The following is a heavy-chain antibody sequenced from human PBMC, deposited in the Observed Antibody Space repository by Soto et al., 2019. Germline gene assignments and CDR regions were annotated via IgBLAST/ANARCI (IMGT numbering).Heavy chain of an antibody. D-gene: IGHD2-15*01. CDR2: ISGTADSS. CDR3: AKGGGSCCFEY. V-gene: IGHV3-23*01. Sequence: LRLSYEASGFTFGNYAMIWVRQAPGKGLEWVSSISGTADSSYYADSVKGRFTISRDNSKNTLYLQMNGLSADDTAEYYCAKGGGSCCFEYWGQRTLVTVSS. CDR1: GFTFGNYA. J-gene: IGHJ4*02.